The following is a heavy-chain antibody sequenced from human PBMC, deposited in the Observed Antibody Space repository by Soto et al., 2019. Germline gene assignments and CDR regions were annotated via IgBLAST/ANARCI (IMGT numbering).Heavy chain of an antibody. CDR1: AGTFRSYA. CDR2: IIPMFGTA. CDR3: ARTVYSSGLYHYGMDA. D-gene: IGHD5-18*01. Sequence: QVQLVQSGAEVKKPGSSVKVSCKASAGTFRSYAISWVRQAPGQGLEWMGGIIPMFGTANYAQKFQGRVTITADESTSTAYRELSSLGSEDTAVYYCARTVYSSGLYHYGMDAWGQGTTVTVSS. J-gene: IGHJ6*02. V-gene: IGHV1-69*12.